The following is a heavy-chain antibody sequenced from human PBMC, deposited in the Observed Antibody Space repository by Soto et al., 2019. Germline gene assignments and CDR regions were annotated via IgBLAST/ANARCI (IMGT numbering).Heavy chain of an antibody. CDR3: ARGHYGGHAMDV. CDR1: GDSISSGGYA. D-gene: IGHD4-17*01. CDR2: IYLTGVT. J-gene: IGHJ6*02. Sequence: QLQLQESGSGLVNRLQTLSLTCAVSGDSISSGGYAWTWIRQSPGKGLEWIGYIYLTGVTYYNPSLKSRVTISVDKSKSQFSLRLSSVTAADTAVYYCARGHYGGHAMDVWGQGTTVTVSS. V-gene: IGHV4-30-2*06.